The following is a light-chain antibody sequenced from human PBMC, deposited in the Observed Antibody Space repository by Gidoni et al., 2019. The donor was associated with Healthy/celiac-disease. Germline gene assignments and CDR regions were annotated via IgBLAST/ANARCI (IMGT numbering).Light chain of an antibody. J-gene: IGKJ5*01. Sequence: DIQLTQSPSFMSASVGDRVTITCRASQGISTLLAWYQQQPGRAPKLLMHAASTLERGVPSRFSGSGSGTEFTLTSNSLQPEDVAIYYCQQVNSYPTLXHXTRLEIK. V-gene: IGKV1-9*01. CDR1: QGISTL. CDR2: AAS. CDR3: QQVNSYPT.